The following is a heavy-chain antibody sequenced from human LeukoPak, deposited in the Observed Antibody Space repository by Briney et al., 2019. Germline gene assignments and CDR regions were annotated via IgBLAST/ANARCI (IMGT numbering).Heavy chain of an antibody. D-gene: IGHD4-11*01. CDR2: INHSGST. J-gene: IGHJ6*03. CDR1: GGSFSGYY. CDR3: ARGSGFSNPYCYYYMDV. Sequence: SETLSLTCAVYGGSFSGYYWSWIRQPPGKGLEWIGEINHSGSTNYNPSLKSRVTISVDTSKNQFSLKLSSVTAADTAVYYCARGSGFSNPYCYYYMDVWGKGTTVTVSS. V-gene: IGHV4-34*01.